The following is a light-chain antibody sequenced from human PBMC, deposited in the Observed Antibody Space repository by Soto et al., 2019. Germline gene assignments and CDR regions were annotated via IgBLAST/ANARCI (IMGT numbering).Light chain of an antibody. CDR1: QRISRY. V-gene: IGKV1-16*01. CDR3: QHYNSYPWT. J-gene: IGKJ1*01. Sequence: DIPMTQAPPSLSAYVGDRVTIXXRASQRISRYLNWYQQKPGKAPKLXIYSASSLQSGVPSRFSGSGSETEFTLTISSLQPDDFATYYCQHYNSYPWTFGQGTKVDIK. CDR2: SAS.